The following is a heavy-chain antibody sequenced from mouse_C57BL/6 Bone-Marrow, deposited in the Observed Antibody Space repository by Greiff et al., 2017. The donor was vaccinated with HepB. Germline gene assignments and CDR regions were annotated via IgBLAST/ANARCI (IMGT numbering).Heavy chain of an antibody. Sequence: VQLQQSGPELVKPGASVKISCKASGYSFTGYYMNWVKQSPEKSLEWIGEINPSTGGTTYNQKFKAKATLTVDKSSSTAYMQLKSLTSEDSAVYYCARSSSSGVDYWGQGTTLTVSS. CDR1: GYSFTGYY. V-gene: IGHV1-42*01. CDR3: ARSSSSGVDY. D-gene: IGHD3-2*02. CDR2: INPSTGGT. J-gene: IGHJ2*01.